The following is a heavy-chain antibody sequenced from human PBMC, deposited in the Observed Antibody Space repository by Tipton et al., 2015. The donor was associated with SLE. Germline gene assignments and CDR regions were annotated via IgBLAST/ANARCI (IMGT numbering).Heavy chain of an antibody. CDR3: ARDRGGYYFDH. Sequence: TLSLTCTVSGGSISNYYWNWIRQSPGKGLECVGYISYGGNTNYNPSLKSRVTISLDTSKNQFSRKLTSVTASDTAVYLCARDRGGYYFDHWGQGTLVTDSS. V-gene: IGHV4-59*01. D-gene: IGHD3-10*01. J-gene: IGHJ4*02. CDR2: ISYGGNT. CDR1: GGSISNYY.